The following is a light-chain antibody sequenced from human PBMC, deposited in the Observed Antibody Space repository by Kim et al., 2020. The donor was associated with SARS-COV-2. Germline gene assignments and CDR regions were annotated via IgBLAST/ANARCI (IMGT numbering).Light chain of an antibody. CDR3: SSYTASVIRA. Sequence: QSALTQPASVSGSPGQSITISCTGTSSDVGGYNYVSWYQQHPGKAPKLMIYDVTNRPSGVSNRFSGSKSGNTASLTISGLQAEDEADYYCSSYTASVIRAVGGGTQVAVL. CDR2: DVT. J-gene: IGLJ2*01. CDR1: SSDVGGYNY. V-gene: IGLV2-14*01.